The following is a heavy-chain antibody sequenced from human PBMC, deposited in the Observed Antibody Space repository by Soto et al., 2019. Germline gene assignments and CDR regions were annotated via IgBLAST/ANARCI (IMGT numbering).Heavy chain of an antibody. CDR2: IIPMFGIP. Sequence: QVQLVQSGAEVKKPGSSVKVSCRASGGTLNKRAITWVRRAPGLGLEWLGGIIPMFGIPNYPQKFQGRVRITADDSTNTSHMELNSLTSDDTAVYYCARGGTSGWLKGAYDVWGQGTMVTVSS. V-gene: IGHV1-69*01. J-gene: IGHJ3*01. CDR3: ARGGTSGWLKGAYDV. D-gene: IGHD6-19*01. CDR1: GGTLNKRA.